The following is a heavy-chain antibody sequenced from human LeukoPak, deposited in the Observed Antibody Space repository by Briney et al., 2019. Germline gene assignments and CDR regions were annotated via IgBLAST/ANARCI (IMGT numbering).Heavy chain of an antibody. V-gene: IGHV7-4-1*02. CDR2: INTDTGNP. CDR1: GGTFSSYA. J-gene: IGHJ4*02. Sequence: ASVKVSCKASGGTFSSYAISWVRQAPGQGLEWMGWINTDTGNPTYAQGFAGRFVFSLDTSVSTAYLQISSLKAEDTAVYYCARGQLYCTNGVCYRYYFDYWGQGTLVTVSS. CDR3: ARGQLYCTNGVCYRYYFDY. D-gene: IGHD2-8*01.